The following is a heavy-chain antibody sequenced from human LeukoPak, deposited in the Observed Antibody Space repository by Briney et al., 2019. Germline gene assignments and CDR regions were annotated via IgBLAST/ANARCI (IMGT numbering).Heavy chain of an antibody. J-gene: IGHJ4*02. CDR2: IYYSGST. V-gene: IGHV4-59*01. D-gene: IGHD6-19*01. CDR3: ARGRKQWLVSD. Sequence: SETLSLTCTVSGGSISSYYWSWIRQPPGKGLEWIGYIYYSGSTNYNPSLKSRVTISVDTSKNQFSLKLSSVTAADTAVYYCARGRKQWLVSDWGQGTLVTVSS. CDR1: GGSISSYY.